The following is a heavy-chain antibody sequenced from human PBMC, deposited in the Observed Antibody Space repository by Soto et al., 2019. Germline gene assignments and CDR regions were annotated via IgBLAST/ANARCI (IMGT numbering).Heavy chain of an antibody. CDR1: GGTFSSYA. Sequence: QVQLVQSGAEVKKPGSSVKVSCKASGGTFSSYAISWVRQAPGQGLEWMGGSIPIFGTANYAQKLQGRVTTTADESTSTAYMELSSMRSEDTAVYYCAREPGRNWNYEHFQHWGQGTLVTVSS. D-gene: IGHD1-7*01. CDR2: SIPIFGTA. J-gene: IGHJ1*01. CDR3: AREPGRNWNYEHFQH. V-gene: IGHV1-69*01.